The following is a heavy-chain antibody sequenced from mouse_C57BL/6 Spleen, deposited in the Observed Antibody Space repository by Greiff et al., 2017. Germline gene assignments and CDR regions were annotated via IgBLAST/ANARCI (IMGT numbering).Heavy chain of an antibody. CDR3: ARGLTGTIDY. CDR1: GYTFTSYW. Sequence: QVQLQQPGAELVMPGASVKLSCKASGYTFTSYWMHWVKQRPGQGLEWIGEIDPSDSYTNYNQKFTGKSTLTVDKSSSTSYMQLSSLTSEDSAVYYCARGLTGTIDYWGQGTTLTVSS. D-gene: IGHD4-1*01. V-gene: IGHV1-69*01. J-gene: IGHJ2*01. CDR2: IDPSDSYT.